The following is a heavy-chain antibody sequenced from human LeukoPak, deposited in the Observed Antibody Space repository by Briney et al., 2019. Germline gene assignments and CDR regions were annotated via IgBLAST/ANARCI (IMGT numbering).Heavy chain of an antibody. V-gene: IGHV3-48*01. Sequence: GGSLRLSCAASGFTFSSYNMNWVRQAPGKGLEWVSYIDTSSSTVSYADSVKGRFTISRDNAKNSLYLQMNSLRAEDTAVYYCARDRDSGSYGGAFDYWGQGTLVTVSS. J-gene: IGHJ4*02. CDR2: IDTSSSTV. D-gene: IGHD1-26*01. CDR1: GFTFSSYN. CDR3: ARDRDSGSYGGAFDY.